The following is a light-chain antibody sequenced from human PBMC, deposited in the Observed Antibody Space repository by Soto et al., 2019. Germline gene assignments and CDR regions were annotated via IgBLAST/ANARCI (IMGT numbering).Light chain of an antibody. J-gene: IGKJ2*01. Sequence: EIVLTQSPATLSLSPGERATLSCRASQSVSSYLAWYQQKPGQAPRLLIYDASNRATGIPARFSGSGSWTDFTPTISSLVPEDVAVYYCQQRSNWPPYTFGQGTKLEIK. V-gene: IGKV3-11*01. CDR3: QQRSNWPPYT. CDR2: DAS. CDR1: QSVSSY.